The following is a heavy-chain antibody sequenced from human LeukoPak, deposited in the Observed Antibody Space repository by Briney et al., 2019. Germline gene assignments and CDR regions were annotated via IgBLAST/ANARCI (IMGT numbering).Heavy chain of an antibody. CDR2: INPSGGST. J-gene: IGHJ4*02. D-gene: IGHD2-2*01. Sequence: ASVKVSCKASGYTFTDYYMHWVRQAPGQGLEWMGIINPSGGSTSYAQKFQGRVTMTRDTSTSTVYMELSSLRSEDTAVYYCAREVVPAAIGSRVSNGIDYWGQGTLVTVSS. V-gene: IGHV1-46*01. CDR1: GYTFTDYY. CDR3: AREVVPAAIGSRVSNGIDY.